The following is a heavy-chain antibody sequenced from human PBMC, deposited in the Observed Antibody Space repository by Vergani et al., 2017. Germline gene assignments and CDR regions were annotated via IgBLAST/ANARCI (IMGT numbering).Heavy chain of an antibody. CDR2: INPNSGGT. Sequence: QVQLVQSGAEVKKPGASVKVSCKASGYTFTGYYMHWVRQAPGQGLEWMGWINPNSGGTNYAQKFQGRVTMTRDTSISTAYMELSRLRSDDTAVYYCARDSYYDSSGSHYGMDVWGQGTTVTVSS. J-gene: IGHJ6*02. V-gene: IGHV1-2*02. CDR1: GYTFTGYY. D-gene: IGHD3-22*01. CDR3: ARDSYYDSSGSHYGMDV.